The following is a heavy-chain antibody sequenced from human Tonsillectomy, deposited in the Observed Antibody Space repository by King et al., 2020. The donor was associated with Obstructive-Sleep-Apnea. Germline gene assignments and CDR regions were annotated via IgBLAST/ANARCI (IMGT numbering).Heavy chain of an antibody. V-gene: IGHV3-13*04. CDR2: IGTAGDT. CDR3: ARGKERDFWSGYQDNWFDP. J-gene: IGHJ5*02. CDR1: GFTFSSYD. D-gene: IGHD3-3*01. Sequence: VQLVESGGGLVQPGGSLRLSCAASGFTFSSYDMHWVRQATGKGLEWVSAIGTAGDTYYPGSVEGRFTISRENAKNSLYLQMNSLRAGDTAVYYCARGKERDFWSGYQDNWFDPWGQGTLVTVSS.